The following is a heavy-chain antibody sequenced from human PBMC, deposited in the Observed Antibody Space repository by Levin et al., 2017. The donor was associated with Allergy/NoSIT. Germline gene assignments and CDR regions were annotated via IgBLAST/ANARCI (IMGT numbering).Heavy chain of an antibody. Sequence: PGESLKISCAASGFTVSDDHMSWVRQAPGDGLEWVSVIYADDSTYYADSVRGRFTISRDNSRNTLYVQMNTLRADDTAGYYCARIRGDYYDSSGFSSRGHFDSWGQGTLVTVSS. V-gene: IGHV3-66*01. J-gene: IGHJ4*02. CDR3: ARIRGDYYDSSGFSSRGHFDS. CDR1: GFTVSDDH. D-gene: IGHD3-22*01. CDR2: IYADDST.